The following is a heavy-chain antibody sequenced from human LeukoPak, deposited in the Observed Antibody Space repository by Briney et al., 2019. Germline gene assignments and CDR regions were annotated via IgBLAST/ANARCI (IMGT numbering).Heavy chain of an antibody. D-gene: IGHD3-3*01. CDR3: ARMDYDFWSGGTHNWFDP. CDR1: GYTFTSYD. V-gene: IGHV1-8*01. Sequence: ASVKVSCKASGYTFTSYDINWVRQATGQGLEWMGWMNPNSGNTGYAQKFQGRVTMTRNTSISTAYMELSSLRSEDTAVYYCARMDYDFWSGGTHNWFDPWGQGTLVTVSS. J-gene: IGHJ5*02. CDR2: MNPNSGNT.